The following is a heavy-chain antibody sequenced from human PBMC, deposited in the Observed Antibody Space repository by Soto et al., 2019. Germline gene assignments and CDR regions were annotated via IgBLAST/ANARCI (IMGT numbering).Heavy chain of an antibody. J-gene: IGHJ1*01. V-gene: IGHV3-30*18. CDR2: ISHDGSNK. CDR1: GFTFSSYG. CDR3: AKQYFQH. Sequence: QVQLVESGGGVVQPGRSLRLSCAASGFTFSSYGMHWVRQAPGKGLEWVAVISHDGSNKYYVASVKGRFTISRDNSKTTLYLQMNSLRAEDTAVYHCAKQYFQHWGQGTLVTVST.